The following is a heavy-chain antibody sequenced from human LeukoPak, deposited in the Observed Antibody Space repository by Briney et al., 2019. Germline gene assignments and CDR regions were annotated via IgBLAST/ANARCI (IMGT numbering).Heavy chain of an antibody. V-gene: IGHV5-51*03. CDR3: ARGAYYGSRSYNTWFDP. CDR1: GYTFTTYW. CDR2: IYPDDSDT. D-gene: IGHD3-10*01. Sequence: SGESLKISCKGSGYTFTTYWIAWVRQLPGKGLEWMGIIYPDDSDTSYSPSFEGQVIISADKSISTAYLQWSSLKASDTAIYYCARGAYYGSRSYNTWFDPWGQGTLVTVSS. J-gene: IGHJ5*02.